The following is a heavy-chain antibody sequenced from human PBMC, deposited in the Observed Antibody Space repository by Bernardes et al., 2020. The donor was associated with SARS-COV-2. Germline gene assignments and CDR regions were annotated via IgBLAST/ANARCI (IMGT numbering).Heavy chain of an antibody. CDR1: GGSVSSGSYY. CDR3: ASRDYGDYVGSDY. CDR2: IYYSGST. J-gene: IGHJ4*02. Sequence: SETLSLTCTVSGGSVSSGSYYWSWIRQPPGKGLEWIGYIYYSGSTNYNPSLKSRVTISVDTSKNQFSLKLSSVTAADTAVYYCASRDYGDYVGSDYWGQGTLVTVSS. V-gene: IGHV4-61*01. D-gene: IGHD4-17*01.